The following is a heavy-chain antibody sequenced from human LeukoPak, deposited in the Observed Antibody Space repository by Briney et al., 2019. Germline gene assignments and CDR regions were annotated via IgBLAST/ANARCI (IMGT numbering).Heavy chain of an antibody. V-gene: IGHV5-51*01. D-gene: IGHD5-18*01. CDR1: GYSFTSYW. J-gene: IGHJ4*02. CDR3: ARKDSPRQHCDY. CDR2: IYPGDSDT. Sequence: RVSLKISCKGSGYSFTSYWIGWVRQMPGKGLEGLGIIYPGDSDTRYSPSLQGQVTISAAESISTAYLQWSSLNASDTAMYYYARKDSPRQHCDYWGQGTLVTVSA.